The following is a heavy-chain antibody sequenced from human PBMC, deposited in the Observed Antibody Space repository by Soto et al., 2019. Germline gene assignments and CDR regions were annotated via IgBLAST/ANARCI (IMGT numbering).Heavy chain of an antibody. CDR2: IYHSGST. CDR1: GGSISSGGYS. Sequence: QLQLQESGSGLVKPSQTLSLTCAVSGGSISSGGYSWSWIRQPPGKGLEWIGYIYHSGSTYYSPSLKRRLTISVARSKNQFSLKLSSVTAADTAVYYCAAGGGLPRYYWGQGTLVTVSS. V-gene: IGHV4-30-2*01. J-gene: IGHJ4*02. D-gene: IGHD1-26*01. CDR3: AAGGGLPRYY.